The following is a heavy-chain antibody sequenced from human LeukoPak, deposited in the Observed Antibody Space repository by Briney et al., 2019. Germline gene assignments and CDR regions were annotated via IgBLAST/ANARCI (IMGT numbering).Heavy chain of an antibody. V-gene: IGHV1-2*04. J-gene: IGHJ3*02. CDR3: ARDHRRIASGAFDI. CDR2: INPNSGGT. CDR1: GYTFTGYY. D-gene: IGHD6-13*01. Sequence: ASVKVSCKASGYTFTGYYMHWVRQAPGQGLEWMGWINPNSGGTNYAQKFQGWVTTTRDTSISTAYMELSRLRSDDTAVYYCARDHRRIASGAFDIWGQGTMVTVSS.